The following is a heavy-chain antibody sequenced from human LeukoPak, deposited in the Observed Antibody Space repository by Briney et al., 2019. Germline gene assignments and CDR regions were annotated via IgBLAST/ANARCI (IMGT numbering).Heavy chain of an antibody. CDR2: INHSGST. D-gene: IGHD5-18*01. V-gene: IGHV4-34*01. CDR3: ARGIQLWYNWFDP. CDR1: GGSFSGYY. J-gene: IGHJ5*02. Sequence: SETLSLTCAVYGGSFSGYYWSWIRQPPGKGLEWIGEINHSGSTNYNPSLKSRVTITVDTSKNQFSLKLSSVTAADTAVYYCARGIQLWYNWFDPWGQGTLVTVSS.